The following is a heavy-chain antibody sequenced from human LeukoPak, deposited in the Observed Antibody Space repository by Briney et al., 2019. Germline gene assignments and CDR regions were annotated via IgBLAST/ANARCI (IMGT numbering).Heavy chain of an antibody. CDR2: INHSGST. Sequence: SETLSLTCAVYGGSFSGYYWSWMRQPPGKGLEWIGEINHSGSTNYNPSLKSRVTISVDTSKNQFSLKLSSVTAADTAVYYCATTPPPTNWFDPWGQGTLVTVSS. V-gene: IGHV4-34*01. J-gene: IGHJ5*02. CDR3: ATTPPPTNWFDP. CDR1: GGSFSGYY.